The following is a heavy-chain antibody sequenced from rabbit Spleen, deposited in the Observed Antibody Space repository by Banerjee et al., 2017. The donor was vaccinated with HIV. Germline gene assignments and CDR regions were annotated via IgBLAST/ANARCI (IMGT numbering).Heavy chain of an antibody. CDR1: GFSFSSGYY. CDR2: INIVTGKS. Sequence: QSLEESGGDLVKPGASLTLTCKASGFSFSSGYYMSWVRQAPGKGLEWIACINIVTGKSVYASWAKGRFIMSRTSSTTVTLQMTSLTAADTATYFCARDAGTSFSTYRMDLWGPGTLVTVS. CDR3: ARDAGTSFSTYRMDL. V-gene: IGHV1S40*01. D-gene: IGHD8-1*01. J-gene: IGHJ6*01.